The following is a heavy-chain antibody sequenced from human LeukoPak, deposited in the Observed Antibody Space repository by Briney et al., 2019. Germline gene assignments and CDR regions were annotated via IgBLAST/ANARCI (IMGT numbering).Heavy chain of an antibody. CDR1: GFTVSSTY. J-gene: IGHJ5*02. V-gene: IGHV3-53*01. CDR2: IYTYSGGGT. Sequence: PGGSLRLSCAASGFTVSSTYMNWVRQAPGKGLEWVSAIYTYSGGGTKYADSVKGRFTISTDNSENTLYLHMNSLRVEDTAIYYCAKERPYCGGDCLDLWGQGTLVTVSS. D-gene: IGHD2-21*02. CDR3: AKERPYCGGDCLDL.